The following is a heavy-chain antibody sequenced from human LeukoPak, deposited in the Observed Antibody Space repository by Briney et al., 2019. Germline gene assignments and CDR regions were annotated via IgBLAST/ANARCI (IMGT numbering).Heavy chain of an antibody. V-gene: IGHV3-30*03. CDR2: ISYDGSNK. CDR3: ATDLCGGDCYSFDL. Sequence: GGSLRLSCAASGFTFSSYGMHWVRQAPGKGLEWVAVISYDGSNKYYADPVKGRFTISRDNSKSTLYLQMNSLRAEDTAVYYCATDLCGGDCYSFDLWGRGTLVTVSS. CDR1: GFTFSSYG. J-gene: IGHJ2*01. D-gene: IGHD2-21*02.